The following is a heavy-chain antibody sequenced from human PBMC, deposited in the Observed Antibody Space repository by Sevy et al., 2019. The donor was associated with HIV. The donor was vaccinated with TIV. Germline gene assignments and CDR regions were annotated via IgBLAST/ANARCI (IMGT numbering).Heavy chain of an antibody. CDR2: IKQDESEK. Sequence: GGSLRLSCAASGFTFSSYWMHWVRQAPGKGLEWVDNIKQDESEKYYVASVKGRFAISRDNAKDLVYLQMNSLSPGDTAVYYCARGNSGSFDYWGQGTLVTVSS. CDR1: GFTFSSYW. CDR3: ARGNSGSFDY. D-gene: IGHD3-22*01. V-gene: IGHV3-7*04. J-gene: IGHJ4*02.